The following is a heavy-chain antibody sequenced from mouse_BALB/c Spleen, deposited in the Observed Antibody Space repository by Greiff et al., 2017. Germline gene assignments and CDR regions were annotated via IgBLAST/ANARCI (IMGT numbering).Heavy chain of an antibody. CDR2: ISSGGGT. CDR3: ARAMTRGAMDY. CDR1: GFTFSSYA. V-gene: IGHV5-6-5*01. Sequence: EVKLVESGGGLVKPGGSLKLSCAASGFTFSSYAMSWVRQTPEKRLEWVASISSGGGTYYPASVKGRFTISGDNARNILYLQMSSLMSEDTAMYYCARAMTRGAMDYWGQGTSVTVSS. J-gene: IGHJ4*01. D-gene: IGHD2-13*01.